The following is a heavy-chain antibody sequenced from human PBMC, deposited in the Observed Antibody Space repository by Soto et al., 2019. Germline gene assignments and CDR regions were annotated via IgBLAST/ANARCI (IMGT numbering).Heavy chain of an antibody. D-gene: IGHD2-15*01. CDR3: ARGASYRSGGRCYSGAPPIAP. CDR1: GYTFTTYA. CDR2: INAANGNT. V-gene: IGHV1-3*01. J-gene: IGHJ5*02. Sequence: ASVKVSCKGSGYTFTTYAIHWVCQAPGQRLEWMGWINAANGNTNYSQKFQGRVTITRDTSASTAYMELSSLISEDTAVYYCARGASYRSGGRCYSGAPPIAPWGQGTLVTVSS.